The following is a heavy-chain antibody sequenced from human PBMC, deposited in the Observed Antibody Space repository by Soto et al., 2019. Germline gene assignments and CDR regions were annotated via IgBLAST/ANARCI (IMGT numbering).Heavy chain of an antibody. J-gene: IGHJ4*02. CDR3: AKDRMGAGVRGYFDY. CDR1: GFTFSSYG. V-gene: IGHV3-30*18. D-gene: IGHD3-10*01. CDR2: IIYDGSTK. Sequence: QVQLVESGGGVVQPGRSLRLSCAASGFTFSSYGMHWVRQAPGKGLEWVAVIIYDGSTKYYADSVKVRFTISRDNSKSTLYLQMNNLRAEDTAVYYCAKDRMGAGVRGYFDYWGQGTLVTVSS.